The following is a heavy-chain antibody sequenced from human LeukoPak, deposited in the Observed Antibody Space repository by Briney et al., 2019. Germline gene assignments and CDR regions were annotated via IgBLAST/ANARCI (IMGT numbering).Heavy chain of an antibody. Sequence: PSETLSLTCTVSGGSISSYYWSWIRQPAGKGLEWIGEINHSGSTNYNPSLKSRVTISVDTSKNQFSLKLSSVTAADTAVYYCARGHSSSWYVRRCFDYWGQGTLVTVSS. CDR1: GGSISSYY. V-gene: IGHV4-34*01. CDR3: ARGHSSSWYVRRCFDY. J-gene: IGHJ4*02. D-gene: IGHD6-13*01. CDR2: INHSGST.